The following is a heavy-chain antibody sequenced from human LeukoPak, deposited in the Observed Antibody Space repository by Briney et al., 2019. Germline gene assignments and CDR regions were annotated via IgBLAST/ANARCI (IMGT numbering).Heavy chain of an antibody. V-gene: IGHV3-30-3*01. CDR3: ARDRYYGSGSQKFDY. CDR1: GFTFSSYA. CDR2: ISYDGSNK. J-gene: IGHJ4*02. Sequence: GGSLRLSCAASGFTFSSYAMHWVRQAPGKGLEWVAVISYDGSNKYYADSVKGRFTISRDNSKNTLYLQMNSLRAEDTAVYYCARDRYYGSGSQKFDYWGQGTLVTVSS. D-gene: IGHD3-10*01.